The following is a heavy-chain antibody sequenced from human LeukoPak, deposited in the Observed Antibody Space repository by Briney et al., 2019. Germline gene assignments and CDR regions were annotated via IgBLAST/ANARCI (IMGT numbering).Heavy chain of an antibody. D-gene: IGHD2-2*01. J-gene: IGHJ4*02. CDR2: SSAYNGNR. CDR3: ARGPGIAPAAFGRAAGDY. V-gene: IGHV1-18*01. Sequence: GASVKVSCKASGGTFSSYAISWVRQAPGQGLEWMGWSSAYNGNRNYAQKLQGRVIMTTETSTNTGYMELRSLRSDDTAVYYCARGPGIAPAAFGRAAGDYWGQGTLVTVSS. CDR1: GGTFSSYA.